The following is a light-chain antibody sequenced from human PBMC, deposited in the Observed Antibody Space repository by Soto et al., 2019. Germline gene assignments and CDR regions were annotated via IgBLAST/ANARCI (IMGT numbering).Light chain of an antibody. V-gene: IGKV3-15*01. Sequence: EILMTQSPATLSVSAGDRATLSCTGRQRVRSNLAWYQQNHGQAPRLLIYGASNRATGSPARFSGSGYGTEVTLAISSLQAEDFAVYYCKQYNNWPITFGQGTRLEIK. J-gene: IGKJ5*01. CDR1: QRVRSN. CDR3: KQYNNWPIT. CDR2: GAS.